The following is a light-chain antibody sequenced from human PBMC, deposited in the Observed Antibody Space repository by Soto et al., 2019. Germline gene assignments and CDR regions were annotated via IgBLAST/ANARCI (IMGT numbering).Light chain of an antibody. Sequence: QSVLTQPPSVSGAPGQRVTISCTGSNSNIGAGYDVHWYQQLPGTAPKLLIQGNSNRPSGVPDRFSGSKSGTSASLAITGLQAEDEADYYCQSYDSSLSGWVFGGGTKLTVL. J-gene: IGLJ3*02. CDR3: QSYDSSLSGWV. CDR1: NSNIGAGYD. V-gene: IGLV1-40*01. CDR2: GNS.